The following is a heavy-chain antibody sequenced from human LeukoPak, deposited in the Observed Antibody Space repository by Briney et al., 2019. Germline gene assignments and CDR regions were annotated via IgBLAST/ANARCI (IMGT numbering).Heavy chain of an antibody. CDR1: GDSFSSNSAA. Sequence: SQTLSLPCAISGDSFSSNSAAWHWIRQSPSRGLEWVGRTYYRSKWYNDYALSVKSRITINPDTSKNQFSLQLNSVTPEDTAVYYCARERTGFDPWGQGTLVTVSS. V-gene: IGHV6-1*01. D-gene: IGHD1-1*01. CDR3: ARERTGFDP. J-gene: IGHJ5*02. CDR2: TYYRSKWYN.